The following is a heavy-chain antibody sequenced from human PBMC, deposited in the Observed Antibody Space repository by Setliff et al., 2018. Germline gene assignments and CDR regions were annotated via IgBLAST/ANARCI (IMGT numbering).Heavy chain of an antibody. CDR3: ARDREQWLVPSYYYYYYGMDV. D-gene: IGHD6-19*01. CDR1: GYTFTSYG. CDR2: ISAYNGNT. Sequence: ASVKVSCKASGYTFTSYGFSWVRQAPGQGLEWMGWISAYNGNTKSAQKLQGRVTMTTDTSTSTAYMELSSLRSEDTAVYYCARDREQWLVPSYYYYYYGMDVWGQGTTVTVSS. J-gene: IGHJ6*02. V-gene: IGHV1-18*01.